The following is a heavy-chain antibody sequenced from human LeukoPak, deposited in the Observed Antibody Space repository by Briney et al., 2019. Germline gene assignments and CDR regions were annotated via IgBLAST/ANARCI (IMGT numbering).Heavy chain of an antibody. D-gene: IGHD5-12*01. CDR2: IVPGYGHT. CDR1: GYTFSDYA. J-gene: IGHJ4*02. CDR3: ARDDGSTWLLDY. V-gene: IGHV1-3*01. Sequence: GASVKVSCKASGYTFSDYAVHWVRQAPGERLEWMGWIVPGYGHTKYSQEFQDRVTISRDTSANTVYMDLSSLRSEEDTAMYYCARDDGSTWLLDYWGQGTLVTVSS.